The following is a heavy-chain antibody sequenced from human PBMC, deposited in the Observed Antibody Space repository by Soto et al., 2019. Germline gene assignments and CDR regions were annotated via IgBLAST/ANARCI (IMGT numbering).Heavy chain of an antibody. CDR2: LSGSGTST. Sequence: HPGGSLRLSCAASGFSFVNYAMNWVRQAPGKGLEWVSGLSGSGTSTYYADSVKGRFTISRDNSRDTLVLQMNSLTADDTAVYYCAKATTNGGWFNPFDSWGQGALVTVSS. V-gene: IGHV3-23*01. CDR3: AKATTNGGWFNPFDS. D-gene: IGHD6-19*01. J-gene: IGHJ4*02. CDR1: GFSFVNYA.